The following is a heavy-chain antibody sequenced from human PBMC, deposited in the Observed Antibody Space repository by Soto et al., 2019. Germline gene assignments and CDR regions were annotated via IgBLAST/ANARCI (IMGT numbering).Heavy chain of an antibody. CDR2: ISGSGGAT. D-gene: IGHD6-13*01. CDR3: AKDAVMVSSSYNYFDY. CDR1: GFLFTTSA. V-gene: IGHV3-23*01. Sequence: GSLLLSCAGSGFLFTTSAMNWVRQAAGKGLEWVAGISGSGGATSYADSVKGRFTISRDNSKNTLYLNMNSLRADDTAVYFCAKDAVMVSSSYNYFDYWGQGTLVTVSS. J-gene: IGHJ4*02.